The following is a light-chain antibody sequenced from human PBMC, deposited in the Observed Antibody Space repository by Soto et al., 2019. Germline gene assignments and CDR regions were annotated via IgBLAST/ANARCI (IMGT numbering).Light chain of an antibody. V-gene: IGKV3D-15*01. CDR3: QQYNNWPPYT. J-gene: IGKJ2*01. CDR2: GAS. CDR1: QSVSNN. Sequence: EMVMTQSPATLSVSPGERATLSCRASQSVSNNLVWYQQKPGQAPRLLIYGASTRATGIPARFSGSGSGTEFTLTISSLQSEDFAVYYCQQYNNWPPYTFGQGTKLEIK.